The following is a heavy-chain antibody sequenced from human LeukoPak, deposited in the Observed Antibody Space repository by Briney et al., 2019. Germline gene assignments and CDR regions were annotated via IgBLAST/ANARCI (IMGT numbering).Heavy chain of an antibody. Sequence: RTSETLSLTCTVSGGSISSYYWSWIRQPPGKGLEWIGYIYYSGTTNYNPSLKSRVTISVDTSKNQFSLKLSSVTAADTAVYYCARGGRITMIVVVPTPNWFDPWGQGTLVTVSS. V-gene: IGHV4-59*12. CDR3: ARGGRITMIVVVPTPNWFDP. CDR1: GGSISSYY. D-gene: IGHD3-22*01. CDR2: IYYSGTT. J-gene: IGHJ5*02.